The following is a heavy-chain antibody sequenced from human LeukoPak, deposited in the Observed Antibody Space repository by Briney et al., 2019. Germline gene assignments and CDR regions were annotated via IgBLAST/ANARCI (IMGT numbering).Heavy chain of an antibody. CDR1: GYTFTSYD. CDR2: MNPNSGNT. J-gene: IGHJ4*02. D-gene: IGHD3-22*01. V-gene: IGHV1-8*01. CDR3: ATFDSSGYYVSEFDY. Sequence: ASVKVSCKASGYTFTSYDINWVRQATGQGLEWIGWMNPNSGNTGYAQKFQGRVTMTRNTSISTAYMELSSLRSEDTAVSYCATFDSSGYYVSEFDYWGQGTLVTVSS.